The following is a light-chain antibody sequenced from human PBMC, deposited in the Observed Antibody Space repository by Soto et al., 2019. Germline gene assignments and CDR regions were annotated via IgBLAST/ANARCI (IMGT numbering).Light chain of an antibody. CDR3: SSYTTRSPAL. V-gene: IGLV2-14*01. J-gene: IGLJ3*02. CDR2: DVS. CDR1: SSDVGGSNY. Sequence: QSALTQPASVSGSPGQWITISCAGSSSDVGGSNYVSWYQQHPGKAPKLMIYDVSARPSGVSNRFSGSKSGSTASLTISGLQPEDEADYYCSSYTTRSPALFGGGTKVTVL.